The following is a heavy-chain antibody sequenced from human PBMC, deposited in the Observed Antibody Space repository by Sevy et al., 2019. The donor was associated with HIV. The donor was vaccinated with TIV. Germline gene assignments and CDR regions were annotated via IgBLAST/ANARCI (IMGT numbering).Heavy chain of an antibody. J-gene: IGHJ6*02. Sequence: SLKISCAASGFTIDDYAMHWVRHAPGKGLEWVSGISWNSGSIGYADSVKGRFTISRDNAKNSLYLQMNSLRAEDTAVYYCAKDQKNDDFWSAYYRNFREEDGMDVWGQGTTVTVSS. V-gene: IGHV3-9*01. CDR3: AKDQKNDDFWSAYYRNFREEDGMDV. CDR2: ISWNSGSI. CDR1: GFTIDDYA. D-gene: IGHD3-3*01.